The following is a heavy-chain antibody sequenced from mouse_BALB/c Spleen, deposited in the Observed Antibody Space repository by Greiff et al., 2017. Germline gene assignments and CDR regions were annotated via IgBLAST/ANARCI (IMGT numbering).Heavy chain of an antibody. V-gene: IGHV5-12-2*01. Sequence: DVMLVESGGGLVQPGGSLKLSCAASGFTFSSYTMSWVRQTPEKRLEWVAYISNGGGSTYYPDTVKGRFTISRDNAKNTLYLQMSSLKSEDTAMYYCARHNGITTVEGFAYWGQGTLVTVSA. CDR1: GFTFSSYT. CDR2: ISNGGGST. CDR3: ARHNGITTVEGFAY. D-gene: IGHD1-1*01. J-gene: IGHJ3*01.